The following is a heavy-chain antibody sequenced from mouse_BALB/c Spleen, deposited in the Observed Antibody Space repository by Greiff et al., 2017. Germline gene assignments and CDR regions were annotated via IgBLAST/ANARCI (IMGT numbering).Heavy chain of an antibody. D-gene: IGHD1-1*01. J-gene: IGHJ2*01. CDR3: VRASTVVGFDY. CDR2: IWTGGGT. CDR1: GFSLTSYD. Sequence: QVQLKESGPGLVAPSQSLSITCTVSGFSLTSYDISWIRQPPGKGLEWLGVIWTGGGTNYNSAFMSRLSISKDNSKSQVFLKMNSLQTDDTAIYYCVRASTVVGFDYWGQGTTLTVSS. V-gene: IGHV2-9-2*01.